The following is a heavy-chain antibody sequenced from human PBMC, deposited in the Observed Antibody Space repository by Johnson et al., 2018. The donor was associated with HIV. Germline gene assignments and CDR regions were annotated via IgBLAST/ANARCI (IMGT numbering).Heavy chain of an antibody. D-gene: IGHD6-13*01. CDR2: TSYDDSNK. CDR1: DFTFSNYA. J-gene: IGHJ3*02. CDR3: ARGRKDLEAADGLDNDGFDM. V-gene: IGHV3-30*04. Sequence: QVQLVESGGGVVQPGRSLRIYCAVSDFTFSNYAMHWVRLAPGKGLQWVGVTSYDDSNKYYADSVRGRFTISRDISKNTLYLQMDSLRPDDTALYYCARGRKDLEAADGLDNDGFDMWGQGTMVTVSP.